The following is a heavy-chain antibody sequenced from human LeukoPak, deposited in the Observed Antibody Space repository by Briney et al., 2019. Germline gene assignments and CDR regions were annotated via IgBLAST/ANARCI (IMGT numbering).Heavy chain of an antibody. CDR2: IIPIFGTA. J-gene: IGHJ3*02. V-gene: IGHV1-69*13. CDR3: ARGYQDIVVVPAGRRAFDI. CDR1: GGTFSSYA. Sequence: SVKVSCKASGGTFSSYAISWVQQAPGQGLGWMGGIIPIFGTANYAQKFQGRVTITADESTSTAYMELSSLRSEDTAVYYCARGYQDIVVVPAGRRAFDIWGQGTMVTVSS. D-gene: IGHD2-2*01.